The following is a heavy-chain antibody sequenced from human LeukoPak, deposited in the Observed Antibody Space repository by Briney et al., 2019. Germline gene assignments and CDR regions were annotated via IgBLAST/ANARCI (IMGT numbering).Heavy chain of an antibody. CDR3: ARDRYPALTVTTLSHDY. J-gene: IGHJ4*02. CDR1: GGTFSSYA. CDR2: IIPILGIA. Sequence: SVKVSCKASGGTFSSYAISWVLQAPGQGLEGMGRIIPILGIANYAQKFQGRVTITAEKPTSTAYMEPSSLRSEDTAVYYCARDRYPALTVTTLSHDYWGQGTLVTVSS. D-gene: IGHD4-11*01. V-gene: IGHV1-69*04.